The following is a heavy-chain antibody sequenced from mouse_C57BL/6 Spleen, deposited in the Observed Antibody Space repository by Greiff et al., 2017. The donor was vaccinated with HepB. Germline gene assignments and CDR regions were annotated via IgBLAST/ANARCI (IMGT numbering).Heavy chain of an antibody. Sequence: QVQLKESGPELVKPGASVKISCKASGYAFSSSWMNWVKQRPGKGLEWIGRIYPGDGDTNYNGKFKGKATLTADKSSSTAYMQLSSLTSEDSAVYFCAKEELGQGSDYWGQGTTLTVSS. J-gene: IGHJ2*01. CDR3: AKEELGQGSDY. V-gene: IGHV1-82*01. CDR2: IYPGDGDT. D-gene: IGHD4-1*01. CDR1: GYAFSSSW.